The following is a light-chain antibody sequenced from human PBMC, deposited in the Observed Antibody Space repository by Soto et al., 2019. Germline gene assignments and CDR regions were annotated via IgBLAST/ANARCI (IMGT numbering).Light chain of an antibody. J-gene: IGKJ5*01. Sequence: SQFTPDPSFLSASAGDRVSITCRASQAISSYLAWYQPKPGRAPKVLIYAASTLQSGVHSRFSGSGSGTEFTLTITSLQPEDFATYYCQQLNSSTITFGQGTRLEIK. V-gene: IGKV1-9*01. CDR3: QQLNSSTIT. CDR2: AAS. CDR1: QAISSY.